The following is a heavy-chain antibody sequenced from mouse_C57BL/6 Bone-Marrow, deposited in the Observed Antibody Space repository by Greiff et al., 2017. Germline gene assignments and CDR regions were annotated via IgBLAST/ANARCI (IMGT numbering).Heavy chain of an antibody. CDR2: IDPETGGT. CDR1: GYTFTSYW. D-gene: IGHD2-10*01. J-gene: IGHJ2*01. Sequence: VQLQQPGAELVKPGASVKLSCKASGYTFTSYWMHWVKQTPVHGLEWIGAIDPETGGTAYNQKFKGKAILTADKSSSTAYMELRSLTSEDSAVYYCTRGAYYGAYWGQGTTLTVSS. V-gene: IGHV1-15*01. CDR3: TRGAYYGAY.